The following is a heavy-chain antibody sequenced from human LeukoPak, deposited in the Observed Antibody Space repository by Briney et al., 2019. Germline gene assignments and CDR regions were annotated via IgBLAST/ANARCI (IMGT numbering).Heavy chain of an antibody. Sequence: SETLSLTCTVSGGSISSYYWSWIRQPPGKGLEWIGYIYYSGSTNYNPSLKSRVTTSVDTSKNQFSLKLSSVTAADTAVYYCARGSAFWYFDYWGQGTLVTVSS. V-gene: IGHV4-59*01. J-gene: IGHJ4*02. D-gene: IGHD2-15*01. CDR1: GGSISSYY. CDR3: ARGSAFWYFDY. CDR2: IYYSGST.